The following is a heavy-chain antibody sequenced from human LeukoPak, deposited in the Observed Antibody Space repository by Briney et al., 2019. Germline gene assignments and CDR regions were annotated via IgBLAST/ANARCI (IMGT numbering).Heavy chain of an antibody. D-gene: IGHD2-2*01. J-gene: IGHJ4*02. CDR1: GYSISSGYY. CDR3: ARRRLYCSSTSCYYDY. CDR2: IYHSGST. Sequence: SETLSLTCTVSGYSISSGYYWGWIRQPPGKGLEWIGSIYHSGSTYYNPSLKSRVTISVDTSKNQFSLKLSSVTAADTAVYYCARRRLYCSSTSCYYDYWGQGTLVTVSS. V-gene: IGHV4-38-2*02.